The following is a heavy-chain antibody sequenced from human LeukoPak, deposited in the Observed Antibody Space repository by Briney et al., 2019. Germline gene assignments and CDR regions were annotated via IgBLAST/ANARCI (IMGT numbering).Heavy chain of an antibody. Sequence: SETLSLTCTVSGGSISSSSYYWGWIRQPPGKGLEWIGSIYYSGSTYYNPSLKSRVTISVDTSKNQFSLKLSSVTAADTAVYYCARGSAHLGWSGYYKPDYYYYGMDVWGQGTTVTVSS. V-gene: IGHV4-39*01. CDR3: ARGSAHLGWSGYYKPDYYYYGMDV. D-gene: IGHD3-3*01. CDR1: GGSISSSSYY. J-gene: IGHJ6*02. CDR2: IYYSGST.